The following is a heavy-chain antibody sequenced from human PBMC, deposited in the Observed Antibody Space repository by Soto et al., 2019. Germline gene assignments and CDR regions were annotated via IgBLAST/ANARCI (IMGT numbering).Heavy chain of an antibody. CDR1: VVSISSGDYY. D-gene: IGHD3-16*01. V-gene: IGHV4-30-4*01. CDR2: INYSEST. CDR3: ARGDSNMAFPYY. Sequence: SETLSLTCTFSVVSISSGDYYCTWIRQTPWRGLEYIGYINYSESTYYNPSLQSRFTISIDTSKNQFSLKLSSVTAADTAVYYCARGDSNMAFPYYWGQGTLVTVSS. J-gene: IGHJ4*02.